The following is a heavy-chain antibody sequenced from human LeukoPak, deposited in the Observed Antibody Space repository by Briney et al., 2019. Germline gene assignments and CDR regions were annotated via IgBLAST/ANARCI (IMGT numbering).Heavy chain of an antibody. Sequence: ASVKVSCKASGGTFSSYAISWVRQAPGQGLEWMGGIIPVFGTAIYAQKFQGRVTITADESTSTAYMALSTLRSEDTAVYYCARVSSDLWYGIYYYYYMDVWGKGTTVTISS. J-gene: IGHJ6*03. CDR2: IIPVFGTA. CDR1: GGTFSSYA. D-gene: IGHD6-13*01. V-gene: IGHV1-69*13. CDR3: ARVSSDLWYGIYYYYYMDV.